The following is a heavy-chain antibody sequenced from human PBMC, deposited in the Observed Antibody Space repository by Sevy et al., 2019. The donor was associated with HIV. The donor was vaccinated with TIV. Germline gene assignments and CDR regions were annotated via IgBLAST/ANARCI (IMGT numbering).Heavy chain of an antibody. J-gene: IGHJ4*02. CDR2: IYSGGST. CDR1: GFTVSSNY. CDR3: ARERLSTVTTGLYYFDY. D-gene: IGHD4-17*01. Sequence: GGSLRLSYAAPGFTVSSNYMSWVRQAPGKGLEWVSVIYSGGSTYYADSVKGRFTISRDNSKNTLYLQMNSLRAEDTAVYYCARERLSTVTTGLYYFDYWGQGTLVTVSS. V-gene: IGHV3-53*01.